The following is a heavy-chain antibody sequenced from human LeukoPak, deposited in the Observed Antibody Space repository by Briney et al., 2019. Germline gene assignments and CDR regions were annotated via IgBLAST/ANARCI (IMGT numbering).Heavy chain of an antibody. CDR1: GLTFSSYA. D-gene: IGHD5-12*01. CDR3: ARDGQIVATTLFVNYGMDV. CDR2: IAYDGSTK. J-gene: IGHJ6*02. V-gene: IGHV3-30*04. Sequence: GRSLRLSCVGSGLTFSSYAIHWVRQAPGKGLEWVAVIAYDGSTKYYADSVKDRFIISRENSQNALHLQMNSLRVEDTAVYYCARDGQIVATTLFVNYGMDVWGQGTTVTVS.